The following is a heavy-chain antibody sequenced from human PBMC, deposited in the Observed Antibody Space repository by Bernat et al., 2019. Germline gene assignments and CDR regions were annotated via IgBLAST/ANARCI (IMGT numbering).Heavy chain of an antibody. CDR3: ARGVPPPYSNSLFAY. V-gene: IGHV4-34*01. CDR2: INHSGST. J-gene: IGHJ4*02. D-gene: IGHD6-6*01. Sequence: QVQLQQWGAGLLKPSETLSLTCAVYGGSFSGYYWSWIRQPPGKGLEWIGEINHSGSTNYNPSLKSRVTISVDTSKNQFSLKLSSVTAADTAVYYCARGVPPPYSNSLFAYWGQGTLVTVSS. CDR1: GGSFSGYY.